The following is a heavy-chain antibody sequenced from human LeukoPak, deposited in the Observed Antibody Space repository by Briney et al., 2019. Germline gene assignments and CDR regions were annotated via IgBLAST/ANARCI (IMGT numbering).Heavy chain of an antibody. D-gene: IGHD3-9*01. CDR2: INPNSGGT. Sequence: GASETVSCKASGYTFSDYYMHWVRQAPGQGLEWLGWINPNSGGTNYAWKFQGRVTMTRDTSISTAYMELNRLRSDDTAVYYCARDYYDILTASLRANWFDPWGPGTLVTVSS. CDR1: GYTFSDYY. V-gene: IGHV1-2*02. J-gene: IGHJ5*02. CDR3: ARDYYDILTASLRANWFDP.